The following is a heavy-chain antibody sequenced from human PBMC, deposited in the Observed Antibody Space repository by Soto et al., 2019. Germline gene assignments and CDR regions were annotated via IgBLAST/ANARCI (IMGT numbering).Heavy chain of an antibody. J-gene: IGHJ4*02. CDR2: IYNTEST. CDR1: GDSISSYY. D-gene: IGHD3-3*01. V-gene: IGHV4-59*12. Sequence: KPSETLSLTCTVSGDSISSYYWNWIRQPPGKGLEWIGRIYNTESTNYNPSLKSRVTISADTSKNQCSLKLSSVTAADTAVYYCGRAGVGNCFWCLASDYWGQGTLVTVSS. CDR3: GRAGVGNCFWCLASDY.